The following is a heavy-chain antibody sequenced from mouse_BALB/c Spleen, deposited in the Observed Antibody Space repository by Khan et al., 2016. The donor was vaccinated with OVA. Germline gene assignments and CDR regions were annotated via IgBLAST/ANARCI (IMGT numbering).Heavy chain of an antibody. D-gene: IGHD2-13*01. CDR1: GYTFSVYW. V-gene: IGHV1-7*01. J-gene: IGHJ1*01. CDR2: INPSSGYS. CDR3: ARRSFYGDLWYFDV. Sequence: VQLQESGAELANPGASVKMSCKSSGYTFSVYWIYWLKQRPGQGLEWIGYINPSSGYSDYNQRFKDKATLTADKSSTTAYMQLSSLTSEDSGVSFCARRSFYGDLWYFDVWGAGTTVTVS.